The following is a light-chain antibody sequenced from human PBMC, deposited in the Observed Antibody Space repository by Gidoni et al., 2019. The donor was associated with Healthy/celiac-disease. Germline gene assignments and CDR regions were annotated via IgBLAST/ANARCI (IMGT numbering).Light chain of an antibody. CDR3: QQRSDGLRST. CDR1: KSVSSY. Sequence: EIVFTQSPATLSLSPGERATLSCRASKSVSSYLAWYQQKPGQAPRLLIYDASKAATGLPARFSGSGSGTDFTLTISSLEPEDFAVYYCQQRSDGLRSTFGQGTKLEIK. V-gene: IGKV3-11*01. CDR2: DAS. J-gene: IGKJ2*01.